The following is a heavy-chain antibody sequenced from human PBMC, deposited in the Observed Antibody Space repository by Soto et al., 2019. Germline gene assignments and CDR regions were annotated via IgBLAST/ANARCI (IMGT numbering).Heavy chain of an antibody. V-gene: IGHV1-8*01. CDR2: MNPNSGNT. Sequence: QVQLVQSGAEVKTPGASVKVSCKASGYTFATYDINWVRQAPGQGLEWMGWMNPNSGNTGYAKKFQGRLTMTGDTAWRIAHMELRSMRNEDTAVDYCAGSDGSIFNLLDSWGQGTLVTVSA. CDR3: AGSDGSIFNLLDS. D-gene: IGHD2-21*01. J-gene: IGHJ5*01. CDR1: GYTFATYD.